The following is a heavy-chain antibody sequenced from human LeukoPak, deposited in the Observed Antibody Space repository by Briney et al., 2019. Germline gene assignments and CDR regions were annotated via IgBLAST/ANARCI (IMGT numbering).Heavy chain of an antibody. V-gene: IGHV3-7*01. J-gene: IGHJ3*02. Sequence: GGSLRLSCAASDFPFSTYWMNWVRQAPGKGLEWVANISPDGNEKYYVDSVKGRFTISRDNAKNSLYLQMNSLRAEDTAVYYCARDPPLGSGWFGDAFDIWGQGTMVTVSS. CDR1: DFPFSTYW. D-gene: IGHD6-19*01. CDR2: ISPDGNEK. CDR3: ARDPPLGSGWFGDAFDI.